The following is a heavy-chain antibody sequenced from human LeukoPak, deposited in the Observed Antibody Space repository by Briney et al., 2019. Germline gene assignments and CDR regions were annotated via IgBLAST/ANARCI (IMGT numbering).Heavy chain of an antibody. J-gene: IGHJ4*02. CDR3: AREGELLWFGELLSFLDY. CDR2: IIPILGIA. V-gene: IGHV1-69*04. D-gene: IGHD3-10*01. Sequence: SVKVSCKASGYTFTSYGISWVRQAPGQGLEWMGRIIPILGIANYAQRFQGRVTITADKSTSTAYMELSSLRSEDTAVYCCAREGELLWFGELLSFLDYWGQGTLVTVSS. CDR1: GYTFTSYG.